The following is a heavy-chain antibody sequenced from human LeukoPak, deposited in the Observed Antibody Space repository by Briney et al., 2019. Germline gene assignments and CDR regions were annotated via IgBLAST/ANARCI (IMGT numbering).Heavy chain of an antibody. CDR2: ISWNSGSI. D-gene: IGHD3-22*01. J-gene: IGHJ4*02. Sequence: XVRQAPGKGLEWGSGISWNSGSIGYADSVKGRFTISRDNAKNSLYLQMNSLRAEDTALYYCAKVISGYFDYWGQGTLVTVSS. CDR3: AKVISGYFDY. V-gene: IGHV3-9*01.